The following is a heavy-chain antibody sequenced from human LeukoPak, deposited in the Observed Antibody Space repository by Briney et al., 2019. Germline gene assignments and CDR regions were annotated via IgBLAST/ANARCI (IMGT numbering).Heavy chain of an antibody. D-gene: IGHD5-24*01. V-gene: IGHV4-59*01. J-gene: IGHJ6*02. CDR1: GASISSYY. Sequence: PSETLSLTCTVSGASISSYYWSWIRQPPGKGLEWIGYINYSGSTNYSPSLKSRVTISVDTSKNQFSLKLSSVTAADTAVYFCARAKGHMDGYNSDYYYYGMDVWGQGTTVTVSS. CDR2: INYSGST. CDR3: ARAKGHMDGYNSDYYYYGMDV.